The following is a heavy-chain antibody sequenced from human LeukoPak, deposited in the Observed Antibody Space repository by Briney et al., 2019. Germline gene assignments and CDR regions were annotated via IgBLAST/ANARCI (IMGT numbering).Heavy chain of an antibody. CDR3: ARDLLNEGNHLDY. CDR1: GGSISSGDYY. J-gene: IGHJ4*02. D-gene: IGHD4-23*01. V-gene: IGHV4-30-4*01. Sequence: SGTLSLTCAVSGGSISSGDYYWSWIRQPPGKGLEWIGYIYYSGSTYYNPSLKSRVTISVDTSKNQFSLKLSSVTAADTAVYYCARDLLNEGNHLDYWGQGTLVTVSS. CDR2: IYYSGST.